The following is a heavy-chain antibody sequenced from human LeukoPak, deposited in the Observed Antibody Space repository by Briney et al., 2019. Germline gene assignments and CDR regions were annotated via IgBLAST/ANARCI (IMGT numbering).Heavy chain of an antibody. CDR3: AKGRVVAGTKTLGYHWFDP. Sequence: GASVKVSCKASGYTFTAYYLHWVRQAPGQGLEWMGWINPNTGGAKYQDRLTMTRDTSINTVYMGLSRLRSDDTAVYFCAKGRVVAGTKTLGYHWFDPWGQGTLVTVSS. D-gene: IGHD6-19*01. V-gene: IGHV1-2*02. CDR1: GYTFTAYY. CDR2: INPNTGGA. J-gene: IGHJ5*02.